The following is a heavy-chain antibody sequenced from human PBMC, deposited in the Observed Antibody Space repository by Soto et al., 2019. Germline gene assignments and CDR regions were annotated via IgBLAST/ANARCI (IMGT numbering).Heavy chain of an antibody. Sequence: SQTLSLTCDISGDSVSSSSAAWNWIRQSPSRGLEWLGRTYYRSKWIHEYTVSMESRIAINPDTSKNQISPHIYSVTAEDTAVYYCAGVVWFRGMDVWGQGTPVTVSS. V-gene: IGHV6-1*01. CDR2: TYYRSKWIH. CDR3: AGVVWFRGMDV. J-gene: IGHJ6*02. CDR1: GDSVSSSSAA. D-gene: IGHD3-16*01.